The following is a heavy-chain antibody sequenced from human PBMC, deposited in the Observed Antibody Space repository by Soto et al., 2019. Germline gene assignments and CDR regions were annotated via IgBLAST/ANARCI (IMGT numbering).Heavy chain of an antibody. CDR1: GFTFSSYA. Sequence: EVQLLESGGGLVQPGGSLRLSCAASGFTFSSYAMSWVRQAPGKGLEWVSAISGSGGSTYYADSVKGRFTISRDNSKNTLSLQMNSLRAEDTAVYYCAKHYYDILTGCYNYFDYWGQGTLVTVSS. D-gene: IGHD3-9*01. CDR2: ISGSGGST. V-gene: IGHV3-23*01. CDR3: AKHYYDILTGCYNYFDY. J-gene: IGHJ4*02.